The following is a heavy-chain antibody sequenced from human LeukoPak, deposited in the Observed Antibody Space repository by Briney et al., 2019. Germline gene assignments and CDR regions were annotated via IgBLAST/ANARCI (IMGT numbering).Heavy chain of an antibody. V-gene: IGHV3-30*03. CDR2: ISYDGSNK. CDR3: ARDHTATYYYYGMDV. D-gene: IGHD2-21*02. CDR1: GFTFSSYG. Sequence: GGSLRPSCAASGFTFSSYGMHWVRQAPGKGLEWVAVISYDGSNKYYADSVKGRFTISRDNSKNTLYLQMNSLRAEDTAVYYCARDHTATYYYYGMDVWGQGTTVTVSS. J-gene: IGHJ6*02.